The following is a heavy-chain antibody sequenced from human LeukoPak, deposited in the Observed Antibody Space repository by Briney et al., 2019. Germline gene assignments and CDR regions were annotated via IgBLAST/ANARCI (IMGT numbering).Heavy chain of an antibody. Sequence: GGSLRLSCAASGFTFDNYRMSWVRQAPGKGLEWVSTVNAGGGNTYYADSVKGRFTISRDNPKSTLILQMNSLRVEDTALYYCTKRVKYGGTWDHFADWGQGTLVTVSS. V-gene: IGHV3-23*01. CDR3: TKRVKYGGTWDHFAD. CDR1: GFTFDNYR. J-gene: IGHJ4*02. D-gene: IGHD1-26*01. CDR2: VNAGGGNT.